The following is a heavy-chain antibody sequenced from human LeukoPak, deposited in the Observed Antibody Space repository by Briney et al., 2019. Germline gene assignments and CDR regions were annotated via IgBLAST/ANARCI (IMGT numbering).Heavy chain of an antibody. CDR3: ARVGVGYDSSGFDY. Sequence: ASVKVSCKASGYTFDSYGITWVRQAPGQGLEWMGWINPNSGGTNYAQKFQGRVTMTRDTSISTAYMELSRLRSDDTAVYYCARVGVGYDSSGFDYWGQGTLVTVSS. CDR2: INPNSGGT. V-gene: IGHV1-2*02. CDR1: GYTFDSYG. J-gene: IGHJ4*02. D-gene: IGHD3-22*01.